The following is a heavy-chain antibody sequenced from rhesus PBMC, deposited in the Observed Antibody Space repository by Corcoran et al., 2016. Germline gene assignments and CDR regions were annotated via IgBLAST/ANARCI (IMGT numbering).Heavy chain of an antibody. CDR3: ANNRGYFDY. Sequence: EVQLVETGGGLVQPGGSLKLSCAASGFTFSSYGMSWVRQAPGKGLEWVSAINSGGGSTYYADSGKGRFTISRDNSKNTLSLQMNSLRAEDTAVYYCANNRGYFDYWGQGVLVTVSS. V-gene: IGHV3S5*01. CDR1: GFTFSSYG. J-gene: IGHJ4*01. CDR2: INSGGGST.